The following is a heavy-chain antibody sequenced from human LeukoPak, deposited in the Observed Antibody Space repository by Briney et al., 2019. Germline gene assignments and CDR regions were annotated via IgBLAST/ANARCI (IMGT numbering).Heavy chain of an antibody. CDR3: ARLRRDDYDYYFDY. CDR2: IDWDDDK. V-gene: IGHV2-70*11. D-gene: IGHD5-24*01. Sequence: SGPTLVNHTQTLTLTCTFSGFSLSTSGMCVSWIRQPPGKALEWLARIDWDDDKYYSTSLKTRLTISKDTSKNQVVLTMTNMDPVDTATYYCARLRRDDYDYYFDYWGQGTLVTVSS. CDR1: GFSLSTSGMC. J-gene: IGHJ4*02.